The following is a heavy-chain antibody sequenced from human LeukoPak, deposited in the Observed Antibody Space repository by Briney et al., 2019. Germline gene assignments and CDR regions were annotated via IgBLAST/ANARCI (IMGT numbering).Heavy chain of an antibody. CDR1: GGTFSNYA. Sequence: SVKVSCKASGGTFSNYATTWVRQAPGQGLAWMGAINPIFGTANYAQKFQGRVTIITDASTSTVYMELSSLRSDDTAVYYCARGRSGIVATIPGNDAFDIWGQGTMVTVSS. CDR2: INPIFGTA. D-gene: IGHD5-12*01. V-gene: IGHV1-69*05. CDR3: ARGRSGIVATIPGNDAFDI. J-gene: IGHJ3*02.